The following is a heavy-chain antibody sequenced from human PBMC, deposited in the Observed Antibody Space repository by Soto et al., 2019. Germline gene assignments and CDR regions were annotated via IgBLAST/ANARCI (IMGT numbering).Heavy chain of an antibody. CDR2: ISYDGSNK. Sequence: QVQLVESGGGVVQPGRSLRLSCAASGFTFSSYGMHWVRQAPGKGLEWVAVISYDGSNKKYADSVKGRFTISRDNSKNTLYLQMNSLRAEDTAVYYCAKEGEDSSSSTNFDYWGQGTLVTVSS. V-gene: IGHV3-30*18. CDR1: GFTFSSYG. CDR3: AKEGEDSSSSTNFDY. D-gene: IGHD6-6*01. J-gene: IGHJ4*02.